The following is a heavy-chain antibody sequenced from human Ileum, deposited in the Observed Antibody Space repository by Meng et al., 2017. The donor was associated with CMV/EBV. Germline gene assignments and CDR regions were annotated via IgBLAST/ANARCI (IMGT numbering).Heavy chain of an antibody. D-gene: IGHD6-6*01. CDR3: ARLKAARPPYDYYYGMDV. CDR2: INPNSGGT. V-gene: IGHV1-2*02. CDR1: GYTFTGYY. J-gene: IGHJ6*02. Sequence: ASVKVFCKASGYTFTGYYMHWVRQAPGQGLEWMGWINPNSGGTNYAQKFQGRVTMTRDTSISTAYMELSRLRSDDTAVYYCARLKAARPPYDYYYGMDVWGQGTTVTVSS.